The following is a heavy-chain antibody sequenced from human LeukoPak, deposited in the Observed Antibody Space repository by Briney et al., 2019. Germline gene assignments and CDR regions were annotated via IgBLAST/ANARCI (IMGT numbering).Heavy chain of an antibody. J-gene: IGHJ6*02. Sequence: GGSLTLSCADYGFPIRKYAMNWVRQAPGKGLEWVALVSYDGSEKYFADSMKGRFTISGDNSRNTLYLQMNSLRIEDTAVYYGARDSLVLLATGAYMDVWGQGTTVTVSS. CDR2: VSYDGSEK. CDR1: GFPIRKYA. V-gene: IGHV3-30*04. CDR3: ARDSLVLLATGAYMDV. D-gene: IGHD2-21*01.